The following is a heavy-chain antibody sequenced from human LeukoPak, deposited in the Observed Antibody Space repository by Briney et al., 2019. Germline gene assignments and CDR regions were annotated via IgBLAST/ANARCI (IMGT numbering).Heavy chain of an antibody. J-gene: IGHJ6*02. CDR3: ARGNRVVVVATSYYYYGMDV. D-gene: IGHD2-15*01. V-gene: IGHV3-48*03. CDR2: ISSSGSTI. CDR1: GFTFSSYE. Sequence: PGGSLRLSCAASGFTFSSYEMNWVRQAPGKGLEWVSYISSSGSTIYYADSVKGRFTISRDNAKNSLYLQMNSLRAEDTAVYYCARGNRVVVVATSYYYYGMDVWGQGTTVTVSS.